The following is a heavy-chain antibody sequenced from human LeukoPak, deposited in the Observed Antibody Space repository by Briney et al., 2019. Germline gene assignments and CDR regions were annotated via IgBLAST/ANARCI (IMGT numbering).Heavy chain of an antibody. J-gene: IGHJ6*02. Sequence: GGSLRLSCAASGFTFSSYGMHWVRQAPGKGLEWVAVIWYDGSNKYYADSVKGRFTISRDNSKNTLYLQMNSLRADDTAVYYCAGCSTSCYGPYYYYYYGMDVWGQGTTVTVSS. CDR2: IWYDGSNK. V-gene: IGHV3-33*01. CDR1: GFTFSSYG. CDR3: AGCSTSCYGPYYYYYYGMDV. D-gene: IGHD2-2*01.